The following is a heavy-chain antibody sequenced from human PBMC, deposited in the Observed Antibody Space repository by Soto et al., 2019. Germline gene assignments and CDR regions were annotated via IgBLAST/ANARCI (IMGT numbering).Heavy chain of an antibody. J-gene: IGHJ3*02. CDR1: GFTFRNYN. D-gene: IGHD3-22*01. Sequence: GSLRLSCAASGFTFRNYNMNWVRQAPGKGLEWVAHISLGGTTVDYAVSVKGRFTISRDDADNSLFLQMNSLGAVDTALYYCVLEQFYYNDVFGRPLNGFDIWGQGTMVTVSS. V-gene: IGHV3-48*01. CDR3: VLEQFYYNDVFGRPLNGFDI. CDR2: ISLGGTTV.